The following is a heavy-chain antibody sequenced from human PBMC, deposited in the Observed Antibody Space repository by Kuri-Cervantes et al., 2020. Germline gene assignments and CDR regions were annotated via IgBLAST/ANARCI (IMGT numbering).Heavy chain of an antibody. D-gene: IGHD4-17*01. V-gene: IGHV1-58*01. CDR1: GFTFTNSA. CDR2: IVVGSGNT. Sequence: SVKVSCKASGFTFTNSAVQWVRQARGQRLEWIGWIVVGSGNTNYAQKFQERITITRDMSTSTAYMELSSLRSEDTAVYYCARTYGTTVTMDAFDIWGQGTMVTVSS. CDR3: ARTYGTTVTMDAFDI. J-gene: IGHJ3*02.